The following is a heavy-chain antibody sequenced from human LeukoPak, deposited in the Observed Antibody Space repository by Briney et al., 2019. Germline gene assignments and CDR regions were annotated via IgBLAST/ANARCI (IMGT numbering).Heavy chain of an antibody. CDR2: IYHSGST. CDR3: ARESVRFGVGSV. CDR1: GYSISSGYY. Sequence: PSETLSLTCTVSGYSISSGYYWGWIRQPPGKGLEWIRSIYHSGSTYYNPSLKSRVTISVDTSKNQFSLKLSSVTAADTAVYYCARESVRFGVGSVWGQGTTVTVSS. D-gene: IGHD3-10*01. J-gene: IGHJ6*02. V-gene: IGHV4-38-2*02.